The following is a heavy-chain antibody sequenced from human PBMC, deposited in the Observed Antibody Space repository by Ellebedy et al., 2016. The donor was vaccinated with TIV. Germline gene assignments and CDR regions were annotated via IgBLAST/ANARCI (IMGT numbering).Heavy chain of an antibody. CDR3: ARGDGRGHNVNEG. V-gene: IGHV3-74*01. Sequence: GGSLRLSXAASESTFSNYWMHWVRQAPGKGLVWVSRIDFDGCGTSYVDSVKGRFTISRDNAKNMLYLQMNSLRAEDTAVHFCARGDGRGHNVNEGWGQGTLVTVSS. D-gene: IGHD5/OR15-5a*01. CDR2: IDFDGCGT. J-gene: IGHJ4*02. CDR1: ESTFSNYW.